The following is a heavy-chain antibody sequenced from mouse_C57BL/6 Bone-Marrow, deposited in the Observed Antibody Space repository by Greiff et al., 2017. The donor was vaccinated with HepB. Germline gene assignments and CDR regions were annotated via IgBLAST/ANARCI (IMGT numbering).Heavy chain of an antibody. Sequence: EVKLVESGGGLVKPGGSLKLSCAASGFTFSDYGMHWVRQAPAKGLEWVAYISSGSSTIYYADTVKGRFTISRDNAKNTLFLQMTSLRSEDTAMYYCARNLHFDYWGQGTTLTVSS. V-gene: IGHV5-17*01. CDR2: ISSGSSTI. J-gene: IGHJ2*01. CDR3: ARNLHFDY. CDR1: GFTFSDYG.